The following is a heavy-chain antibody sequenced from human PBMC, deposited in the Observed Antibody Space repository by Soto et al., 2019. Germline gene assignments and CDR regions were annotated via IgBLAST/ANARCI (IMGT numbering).Heavy chain of an antibody. CDR1: GGSISSGGYY. V-gene: IGHV4-31*03. J-gene: IGHJ4*02. D-gene: IGHD5-18*01. CDR3: ARATDTAMVLAFDY. Sequence: QVQLQESGPGLVKPSQTLSLTCTVSGGSISSGGYYWSWIRQHPGKGLEWIGYIYYSGSTYYNPSLKSRVTISVDPSKNQCSLKLSSVTAADTAVYYCARATDTAMVLAFDYWGQGTLVTVSS. CDR2: IYYSGST.